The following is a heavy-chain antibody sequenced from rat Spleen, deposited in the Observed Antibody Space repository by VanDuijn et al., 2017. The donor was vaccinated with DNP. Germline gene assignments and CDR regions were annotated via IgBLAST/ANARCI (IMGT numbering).Heavy chain of an antibody. Sequence: QVQLKESGPGLVQPSQTLSLPCPVSGLSLTSNSVHWVRQPPGKGLEWVGAIWGGGGTDYNSALKSRLRISRDTSKGQVFLKMNSLQAEDTAIYFCTRSSDHYYSSYSGTMDAWGQGTSVTVSS. CDR2: IWGGGGT. V-gene: IGHV2-1*01. D-gene: IGHD1-2*01. CDR3: TRSSDHYYSSYSGTMDA. J-gene: IGHJ4*01. CDR1: GLSLTSNS.